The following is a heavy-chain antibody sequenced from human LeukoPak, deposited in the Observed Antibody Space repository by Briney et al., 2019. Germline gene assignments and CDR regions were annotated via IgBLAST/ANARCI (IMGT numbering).Heavy chain of an antibody. J-gene: IGHJ4*02. Sequence: ASVKVSCKASGYTFTSYGISWVRQAPGQGLEWMGWISAYNGNTDYAQKLQGRVTMTTDTSTSTAYMELRGLRSDDTAVYYCARDSADLDYYGSGSYWWGQGTLVTVSS. D-gene: IGHD3-10*01. V-gene: IGHV1-18*01. CDR2: ISAYNGNT. CDR1: GYTFTSYG. CDR3: ARDSADLDYYGSGSYW.